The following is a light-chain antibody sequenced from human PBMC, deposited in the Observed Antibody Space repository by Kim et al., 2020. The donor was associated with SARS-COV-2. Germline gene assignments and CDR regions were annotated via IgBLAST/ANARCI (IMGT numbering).Light chain of an antibody. CDR2: DVS. V-gene: IGLV2-14*03. CDR3: SSYISSSTNYV. J-gene: IGLJ1*01. Sequence: QSITISCTGTSSDGGGYNYVSWYQQHPGKAPKLMIYDVSNRPSGVSNRFSGSKSGNTASLTISGLQAEDEADYYCSSYISSSTNYVFGTGTKVTVL. CDR1: SSDGGGYNY.